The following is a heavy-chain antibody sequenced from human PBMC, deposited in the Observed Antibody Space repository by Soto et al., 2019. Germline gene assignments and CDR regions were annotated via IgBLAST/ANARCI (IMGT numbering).Heavy chain of an antibody. Sequence: PEESXGLSWAACGFTFIGYSIHWFRHAPGKGLEWVAVIQHDASNIYYADSVKGRFTISRDNSKNTLYMQMNGLTAEDTAMYYCVRVGWGYRFGNAMEAWAKGTKVT. J-gene: IGHJ6*04. CDR1: GFTFIGYS. V-gene: IGHV3-30-3*01. D-gene: IGHD7-27*01. CDR2: IQHDASNI. CDR3: VRVGWGYRFGNAMEA.